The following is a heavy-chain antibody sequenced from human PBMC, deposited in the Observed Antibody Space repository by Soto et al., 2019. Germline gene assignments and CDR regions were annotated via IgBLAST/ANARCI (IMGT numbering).Heavy chain of an antibody. CDR2: IIPIFGTA. CDR3: ARSGGLLLPPPYYFDY. J-gene: IGHJ4*02. V-gene: IGHV1-69*06. D-gene: IGHD2-21*02. Sequence: SVKVSCKASGGTFSSYAISWVRQAPGQGLEWMGGIIPIFGTANYAQKFQGRVTITADKSTSTAYMELSSLRSEDTAVYYCARSGGLLLPPPYYFDYWGQGTRVTGSS. CDR1: GGTFSSYA.